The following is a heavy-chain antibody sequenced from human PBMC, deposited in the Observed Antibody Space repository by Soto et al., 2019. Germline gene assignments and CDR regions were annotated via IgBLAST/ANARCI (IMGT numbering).Heavy chain of an antibody. CDR1: GGSISSSNW. V-gene: IGHV4-4*02. CDR2: IYHSGST. J-gene: IGHJ4*02. D-gene: IGHD4-17*01. Sequence: PSETLSLTCAVSGGSISSSNWWSWVRQPPGKGLEWIGEIYHSGSTNYNPSLKSRVTISVDKSKNQFSLKLSSVTAADTAVYYCARDYDEYGDYGSFDYWGQGTLVTVSS. CDR3: ARDYDEYGDYGSFDY.